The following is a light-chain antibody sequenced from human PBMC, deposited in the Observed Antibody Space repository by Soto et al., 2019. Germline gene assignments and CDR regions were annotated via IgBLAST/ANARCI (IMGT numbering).Light chain of an antibody. CDR1: QSVSKY. Sequence: EIVLTQSPGTLALSPGEGATLSCRASQSVSKYLAWYQQKPGQAPRLLIYGASSRATGIPDSFSGSGSGTDFTLTISRLEPEDFAVYHCQQYGGSPQTFGQGT. J-gene: IGKJ1*01. CDR2: GAS. CDR3: QQYGGSPQT. V-gene: IGKV3-20*01.